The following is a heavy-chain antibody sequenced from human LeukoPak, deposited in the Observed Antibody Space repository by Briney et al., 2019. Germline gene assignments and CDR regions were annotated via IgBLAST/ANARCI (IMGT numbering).Heavy chain of an antibody. Sequence: PGGSLRLSCAASGFTFSSYAMSWVRQAPGKGLEWVSVIYAGGTTYYADFVKGRFTISRDKSKNTFYLQMNSLRAEDTAVYYCARGRPGYYFEHWGQGTLVTVSS. J-gene: IGHJ4*02. CDR1: GFTFSSYA. CDR3: ARGRPGYYFEH. CDR2: IYAGGTT. D-gene: IGHD6-6*01. V-gene: IGHV3-23*03.